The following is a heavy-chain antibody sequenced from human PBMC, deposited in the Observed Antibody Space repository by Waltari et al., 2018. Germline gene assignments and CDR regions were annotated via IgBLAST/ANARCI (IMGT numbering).Heavy chain of an antibody. V-gene: IGHV3-23*01. J-gene: IGHJ4*02. CDR3: AKDPRYCSGGSCPDSGSYNY. Sequence: EVQLLESGGGLVQPGGSLRLSCAASGFTFSSYAMSWVRQAPGKGLEWVSAISGSGGSTYYADSGKGRFTSARDKSKNPLYLQMNSLRAEDTAVYYCAKDPRYCSGGSCPDSGSYNYWGQGTLVTVSS. CDR2: ISGSGGST. CDR1: GFTFSSYA. D-gene: IGHD2-15*01.